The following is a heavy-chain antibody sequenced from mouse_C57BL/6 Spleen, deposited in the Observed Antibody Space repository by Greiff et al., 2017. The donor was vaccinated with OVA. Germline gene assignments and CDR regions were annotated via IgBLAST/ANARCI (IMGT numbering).Heavy chain of an antibody. CDR1: GFSFTSYA. Sequence: VKLQESGPGLVAPSQSLSITCTVSGFSFTSYAISWVRQPPGKGLEWLGVIWPGGGTTYNSALKSRLSISKDNSKSQVFLEMNSLQTDDTARYYCARNSYPDYWGQGTSVTVSS. D-gene: IGHD2-12*01. CDR2: IWPGGGT. J-gene: IGHJ4*01. CDR3: ARNSYPDY. V-gene: IGHV2-9-1*01.